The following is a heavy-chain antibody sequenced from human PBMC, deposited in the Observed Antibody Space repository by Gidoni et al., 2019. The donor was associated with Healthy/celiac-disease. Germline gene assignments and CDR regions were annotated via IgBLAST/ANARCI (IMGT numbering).Heavy chain of an antibody. CDR1: GGSIRSGGYS. D-gene: IGHD3-9*01. V-gene: IGHV4-30-2*01. Sequence: QLQLQESGSGLVKPSQTLSLTCAVSGGSIRSGGYSWSWIRHPPWKGLEWIGYIYHSGSTYYNPSLKSRVTISVDRSKNQFSLKLSSVTAADTAVYYCARGGRPRYFDWFTPPHFDYWGQGTLVTVSS. CDR2: IYHSGST. CDR3: ARGGRPRYFDWFTPPHFDY. J-gene: IGHJ4*02.